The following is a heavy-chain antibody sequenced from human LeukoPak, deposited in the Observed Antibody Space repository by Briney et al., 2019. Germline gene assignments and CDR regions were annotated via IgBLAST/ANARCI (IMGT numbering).Heavy chain of an antibody. CDR1: GGSFSGYY. D-gene: IGHD2-15*01. Sequence: PSETLSLTCAVYGGSFSGYYWSWIRQPPGKGLEWIGEINHSGSTNYNPSLKSRVTISVDTSKNQFSLKLSSVTAADTAVYYCARVGRCSGGSCYSSYYYYYYMDVWGKGTTVTVFS. CDR3: ARVGRCSGGSCYSSYYYYYYMDV. CDR2: INHSGST. J-gene: IGHJ6*03. V-gene: IGHV4-34*01.